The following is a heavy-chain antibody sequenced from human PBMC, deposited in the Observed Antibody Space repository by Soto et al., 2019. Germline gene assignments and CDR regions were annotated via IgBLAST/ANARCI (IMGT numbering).Heavy chain of an antibody. D-gene: IGHD5-18*01. V-gene: IGHV4-59*01. CDR2: IHFGGST. J-gene: IGHJ6*02. Sequence: SETLSLTCTVSGDYINNFYWTWIRQPPGKGLEWIGYIHFGGSTTYNPSLESRVFISVDRSKNQFSLMLNSVTPADTAVYYCARVTLRGYTYGYGYYYGPDVWGQETTVTVSS. CDR1: GDYINNFY. CDR3: ARVTLRGYTYGYGYYYGPDV.